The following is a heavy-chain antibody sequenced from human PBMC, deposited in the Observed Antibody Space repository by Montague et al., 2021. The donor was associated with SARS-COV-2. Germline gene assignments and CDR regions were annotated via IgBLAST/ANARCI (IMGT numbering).Heavy chain of an antibody. J-gene: IGHJ5*02. CDR3: ARLVWFGELSSENWFDP. D-gene: IGHD3-10*01. V-gene: IGHV4-39*01. CDR1: GGSISSSSNY. CDR2: IYYSGST. Sequence: SETLSLTCTVSGGSISSSSNYWGWIRQPPGKGLEWIGSIYYSGSTXYNSSLKSRVTISVDTSKNQFSLKLNSVTAADTAVYYCARLVWFGELSSENWFDPWGHGTLVTVSS.